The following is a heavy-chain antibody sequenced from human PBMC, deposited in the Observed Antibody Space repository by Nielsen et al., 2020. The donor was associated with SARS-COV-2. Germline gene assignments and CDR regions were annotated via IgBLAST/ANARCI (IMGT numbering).Heavy chain of an antibody. CDR2: INAGGSQK. J-gene: IGHJ4*02. CDR3: TRDLHDY. Sequence: GESLKISCVASGFTFRSYWMSWVRQAPGKGLEWVATINAGGSQKFHVDSVRGRFTISRDVTENSLYLQMNNLRAEDTAIYYCTRDLHDYWGQGTLVTVSS. V-gene: IGHV3-7*03. CDR1: GFTFRSYW.